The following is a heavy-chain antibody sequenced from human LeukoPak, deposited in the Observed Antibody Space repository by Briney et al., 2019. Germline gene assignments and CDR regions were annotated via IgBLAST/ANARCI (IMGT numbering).Heavy chain of an antibody. V-gene: IGHV3-66*01. D-gene: IGHD6-13*01. CDR3: ANRNDYSSSWYTGFDY. J-gene: IGHJ4*02. CDR1: GFTVSSNY. Sequence: GGSLRLSCAASGFTVSSNYMSWVRQAPGKGLEWVSVIYSGGSTYCADSVKGRFTISRDNSKNTLYLQMNSLRAEDTAVYYCANRNDYSSSWYTGFDYWGQGTLVTVSS. CDR2: IYSGGST.